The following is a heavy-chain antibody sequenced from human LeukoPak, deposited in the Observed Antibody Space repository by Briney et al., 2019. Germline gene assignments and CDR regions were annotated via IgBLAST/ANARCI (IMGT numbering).Heavy chain of an antibody. J-gene: IGHJ4*02. CDR3: TRESGPYCPFGY. D-gene: IGHD1-26*01. CDR2: ISLTGRT. CDR1: GGSITSTNW. V-gene: IGHV4-4*02. Sequence: PSGTLSLTCGVSGGSITSTNWWRWVRQPPGQGLEWIGEISLTGRTNYNPSLIGRVIMSLDESRNQLSLTLTSVTAADTAMYYCTRESGPYCPFGYWGQGTLVVVPS.